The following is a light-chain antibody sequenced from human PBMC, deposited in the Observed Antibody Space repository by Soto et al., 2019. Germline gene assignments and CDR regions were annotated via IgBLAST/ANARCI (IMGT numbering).Light chain of an antibody. CDR2: AVS. V-gene: IGLV2-14*03. Sequence: QSALTQPASVSGSPGQSITFSCTGTSSDVGNYDYVSWYQQYPGKAPKLMIYAVSRRPSGVSNRFSGSKSGNTASLTISGLQAEDEADYYCTSYTPSRTYVFGTGTKLTVL. J-gene: IGLJ1*01. CDR3: TSYTPSRTYV. CDR1: SSDVGNYDY.